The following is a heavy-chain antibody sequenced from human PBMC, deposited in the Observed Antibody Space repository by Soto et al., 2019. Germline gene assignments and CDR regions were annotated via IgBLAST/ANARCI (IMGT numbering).Heavy chain of an antibody. J-gene: IGHJ4*02. CDR2: IKSKTDGGTT. Sequence: GGSLRLSCAASGFTFSNAWMNWVRQAPGKGLEWVGRIKSKTDGGTTDYAAPVKGRFTISRDDSKNTLYLQMNSLKTEDTAVYYCTTDHRFRPNELLWFGERRSNDYWGQGTLVTVSS. V-gene: IGHV3-15*07. D-gene: IGHD3-10*01. CDR3: TTDHRFRPNELLWFGERRSNDY. CDR1: GFTFSNAW.